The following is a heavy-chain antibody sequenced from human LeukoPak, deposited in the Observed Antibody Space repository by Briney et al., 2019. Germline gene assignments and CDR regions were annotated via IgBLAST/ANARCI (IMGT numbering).Heavy chain of an antibody. D-gene: IGHD6-19*01. CDR3: ARGPLAYSRGWEFDY. CDR2: ISSSSSYT. V-gene: IGHV3-11*05. CDR1: GFTFSDYY. J-gene: IGHJ4*02. Sequence: GGSLRLSCAASGFTFSDYYMSWIRQAPGKGLEWVSYISSSSSYTNYADSVKGRFTISRDNAKNSLYLQMNSLRAEDTGVYYCARGPLAYSRGWEFDYWGQGTLVTVSS.